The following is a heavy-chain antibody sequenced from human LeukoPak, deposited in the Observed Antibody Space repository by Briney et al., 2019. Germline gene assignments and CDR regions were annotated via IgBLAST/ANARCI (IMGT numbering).Heavy chain of an antibody. D-gene: IGHD3-22*01. CDR1: GGSISSYY. CDR2: IYTSGST. Sequence: SETLSLTCTVSGGSISSYYWSWIRQPAGKGLEWIGRIYTSGSTNYNPSLKSRVTMSVDTSKNQFSLKLSSVTAADTAVYYCAREINHYDSSGYYYRGLNVDAFDIWGQGTMVTASS. CDR3: AREINHYDSSGYYYRGLNVDAFDI. J-gene: IGHJ3*02. V-gene: IGHV4-4*07.